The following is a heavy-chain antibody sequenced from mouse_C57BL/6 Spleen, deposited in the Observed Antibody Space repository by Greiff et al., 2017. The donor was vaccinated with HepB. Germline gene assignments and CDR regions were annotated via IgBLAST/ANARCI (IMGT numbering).Heavy chain of an antibody. CDR1: GFSLTSYG. Sequence: QVQLKQSGPGLVQPSQSLSITCTVSGFSLTSYGVHWVRQSPGKGLEWLGVIWSGGSTDYNAAFISRLSISKDNSKSQVFFKMNSLQADDTDIYYCARGAVVATGGYFDVWGTGTTVTVSS. J-gene: IGHJ1*03. V-gene: IGHV2-2*01. CDR3: ARGAVVATGGYFDV. D-gene: IGHD1-1*01. CDR2: IWSGGST.